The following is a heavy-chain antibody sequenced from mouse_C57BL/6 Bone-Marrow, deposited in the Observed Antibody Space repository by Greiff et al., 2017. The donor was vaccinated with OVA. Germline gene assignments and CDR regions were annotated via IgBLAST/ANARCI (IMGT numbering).Heavy chain of an antibody. D-gene: IGHD1-1*01. V-gene: IGHV1-61*01. J-gene: IGHJ2*01. CDR2: IYPSDSET. CDR3: GRRSCYYYSDD. CDR1: GYTFTSYW. Sequence: QVTLQQPGAELVRPGSSVKLSCKASGYTFTSYWMDWVKQRPGQGLEWIGNIYPSDSETHYNQKFKDKATMTVDKSSSTAYMQLSSLTSEYAAVYYCGRRSCYYYSDDWGQGTTLTVSA.